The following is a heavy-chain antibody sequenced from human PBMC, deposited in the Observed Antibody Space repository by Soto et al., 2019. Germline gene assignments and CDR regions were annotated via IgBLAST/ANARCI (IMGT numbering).Heavy chain of an antibody. D-gene: IGHD6-13*01. J-gene: IGHJ3*02. V-gene: IGHV4-4*03. CDR2: IYHSGST. CDR3: ARIDYSSSPRYAFDI. Sequence: PETLSLTCAFSVGSISSSNWWSWVRQPPGKGLEWIVEIYHSGSTNYNPSLKSRVTISVDKSKNQFSLKLSSVTAADTAVYYCARIDYSSSPRYAFDIWGQGTMVTVSS. CDR1: VGSISSSNW.